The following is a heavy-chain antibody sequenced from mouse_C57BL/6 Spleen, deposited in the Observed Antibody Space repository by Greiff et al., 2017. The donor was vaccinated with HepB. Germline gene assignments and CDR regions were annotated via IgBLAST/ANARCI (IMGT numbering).Heavy chain of an antibody. CDR2: INPNNGGT. J-gene: IGHJ1*03. CDR1: GYTFTDYN. Sequence: EVKLEESGPELVKPGASVKIPCKASGYTFTDYNMDWVKQSHGKSLEWIGDINPNNGGTIYNQKFKGKATLTVDKSSSTAYMELRSLTSEDTAVYYCARKGTTVVATRYFDVWGTGTTVTVSS. V-gene: IGHV1-18*01. D-gene: IGHD1-1*01. CDR3: ARKGTTVVATRYFDV.